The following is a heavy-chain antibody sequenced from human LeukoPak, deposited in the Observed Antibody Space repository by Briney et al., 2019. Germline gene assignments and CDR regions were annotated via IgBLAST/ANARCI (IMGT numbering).Heavy chain of an antibody. V-gene: IGHV1-2*02. CDR2: INPNSGGT. Sequence: GASVKVSCKTSGYTFIGFYVHWVRQAPGQGLEWMGWINPNSGGTNYAQRFQGRVTMTRDTSINTAYMELSRLRSDDTAVYYCATDREIGLSSTCADFWGQGTLVTVS. D-gene: IGHD2-15*01. J-gene: IGHJ4*02. CDR3: ATDREIGLSSTCADF. CDR1: GYTFIGFY.